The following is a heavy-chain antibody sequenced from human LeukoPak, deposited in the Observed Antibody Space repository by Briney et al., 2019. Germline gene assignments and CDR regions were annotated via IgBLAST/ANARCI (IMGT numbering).Heavy chain of an antibody. CDR3: AKDLKVGSIYPGTFDI. J-gene: IGHJ3*02. V-gene: IGHV3-23*01. CDR2: ISSYGHSHST. D-gene: IGHD1-26*01. CDR1: GFAFSIYA. Sequence: GGSLKLSCAASGFAFSIYAMSWVRQAPGKGLVWVSAISSYGHSHSTYYADSVKGRFTISRDNSKNTLYLQMNSLIAEDTAVYYCAKDLKVGSIYPGTFDIWGQGTMVTVSS.